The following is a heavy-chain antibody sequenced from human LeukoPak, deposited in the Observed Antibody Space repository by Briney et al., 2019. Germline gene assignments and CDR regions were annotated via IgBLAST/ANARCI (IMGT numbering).Heavy chain of an antibody. CDR2: IYYSGST. D-gene: IGHD4-17*01. CDR1: GGSISSYY. Sequence: SETLSLTCTVSGGSISSYYWSWIRQPPGKGLEWIGYIYYSGSTNYNPSLKSQVTISVDTSKNQFSLKLSSVTAADTAVYYCATTTVTPYYYYGMDVWGQGTTVTVSS. V-gene: IGHV4-59*08. CDR3: ATTTVTPYYYYGMDV. J-gene: IGHJ6*02.